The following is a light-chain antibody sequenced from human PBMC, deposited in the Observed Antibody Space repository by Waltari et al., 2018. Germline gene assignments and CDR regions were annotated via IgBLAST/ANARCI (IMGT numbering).Light chain of an antibody. CDR3: CSYAGSYTLWV. CDR2: DVT. CDR1: SSDVGNYNY. Sequence: QSALTQPRSVSGSPGQSVTISCTGTSSDVGNYNYVSWYRQLPGQAPKLMIYDVTKRPSGVPDRFSGSKSGNTASLTISGLQADDEADYCCCSYAGSYTLWVFGGGTKLTVL. V-gene: IGLV2-11*01. J-gene: IGLJ3*02.